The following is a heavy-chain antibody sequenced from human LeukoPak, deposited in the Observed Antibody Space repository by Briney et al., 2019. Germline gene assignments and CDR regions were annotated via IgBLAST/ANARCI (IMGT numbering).Heavy chain of an antibody. D-gene: IGHD6-19*01. J-gene: IGHJ4*02. CDR2: ISGSGGGDTS. V-gene: IGHV3-23*01. Sequence: GVSLRLSCAASGFSFSSYAMSWVRQAPGKGLEWVSTISGSGGGDTSYYADSVKGRFTISRDNSKSKLYLQMNSLRAEDTAVYSCAKDLFTTGWWGYFDYWGQGTLVTVSS. CDR1: GFSFSSYA. CDR3: AKDLFTTGWWGYFDY.